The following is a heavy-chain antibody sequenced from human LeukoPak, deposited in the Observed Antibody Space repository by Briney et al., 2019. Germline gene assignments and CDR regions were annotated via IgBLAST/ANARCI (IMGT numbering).Heavy chain of an antibody. CDR2: ISGSGGST. V-gene: IGHV3-23*01. CDR3: AKEGDVWGSYRQHY. D-gene: IGHD3-16*02. Sequence: GGSLRLSCAASGFTFSSYAMGWVRQAPGKGLEWVSAISGSGGSTYYADSVKGRFTISRDNSKNTLYLQMNSLRAEDTAVYYCAKEGDVWGSYRQHYWGQGTLVTVSS. CDR1: GFTFSSYA. J-gene: IGHJ4*02.